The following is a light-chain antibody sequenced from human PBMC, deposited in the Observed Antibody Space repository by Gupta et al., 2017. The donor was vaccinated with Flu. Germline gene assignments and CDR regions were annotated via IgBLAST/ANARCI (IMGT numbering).Light chain of an antibody. CDR2: GKN. Sequence: QSVLTQPPSVSGAPGQRVTISCTGSSSNIGAGYDVHWYQHLPGTAPKLLFYGKNNRPSGVPDRFSGSKSGTSASLAITGLQAEDEADYYCQSYDSSLSGSTVFGGGTKLTVL. CDR3: QSYDSSLSGSTV. CDR1: SSNIGAGYD. V-gene: IGLV1-40*01. J-gene: IGLJ3*02.